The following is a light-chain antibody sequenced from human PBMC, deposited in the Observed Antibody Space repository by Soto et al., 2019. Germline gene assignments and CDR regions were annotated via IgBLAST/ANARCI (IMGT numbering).Light chain of an antibody. Sequence: ILMTQSPSSFSASTGDRVTITCRASQGISSYLAWYQQKPGKAPKLLIYAASTLQSGVPSRFSGSGSGTDFTLTISCLQSEDFATYYCQQYYSYPTFGPGTKVDIK. CDR1: QGISSY. V-gene: IGKV1-8*01. CDR3: QQYYSYPT. CDR2: AAS. J-gene: IGKJ3*01.